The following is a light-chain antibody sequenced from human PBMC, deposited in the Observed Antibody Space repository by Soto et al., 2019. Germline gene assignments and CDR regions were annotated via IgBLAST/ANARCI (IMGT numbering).Light chain of an antibody. Sequence: EIVMTQSPATLSVSPGERATLSCWASHSVSSDLAWYQQKPGQAPRLLIYGASTRPTGIPARFSGSGSGTVFSLTISTLQSEDFAVYYCQQSYNWPYTFGQGTKLDIK. J-gene: IGKJ2*01. CDR3: QQSYNWPYT. V-gene: IGKV3-15*01. CDR1: HSVSSD. CDR2: GAS.